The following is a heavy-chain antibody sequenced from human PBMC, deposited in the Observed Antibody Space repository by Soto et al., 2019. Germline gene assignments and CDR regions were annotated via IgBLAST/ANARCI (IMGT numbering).Heavy chain of an antibody. Sequence: SEAPSPTCTVSGGSLRSYYWSLVRQPPGKGLEWIGYIYYSGSTNYNPSLKGRFTISRDNAKNSLYLQMTSLEAGDTAVYYCATGGYVWPRIEYWGRGTQVTVSS. CDR1: GGSLRSYY. CDR3: ATGGYVWPRIEY. V-gene: IGHV4-59*12. D-gene: IGHD3-16*01. J-gene: IGHJ4*02. CDR2: IYYSGST.